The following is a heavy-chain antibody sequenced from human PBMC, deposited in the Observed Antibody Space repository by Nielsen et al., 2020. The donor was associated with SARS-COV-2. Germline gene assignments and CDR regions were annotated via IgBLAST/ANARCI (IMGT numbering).Heavy chain of an antibody. J-gene: IGHJ5*02. CDR2: IYKSGST. Sequence: SETLSLTCTVSGGSISSHSWNWIRQPPGKGLEWIGYIYKSGSTEYNPSLKSRVTISVDTSKNQFSLKLRSVTAADTAVYYCARGAWLDPWGQGTLVSVSS. CDR3: ARGAWLDP. CDR1: GGSISSHS. D-gene: IGHD1-26*01. V-gene: IGHV4-59*11.